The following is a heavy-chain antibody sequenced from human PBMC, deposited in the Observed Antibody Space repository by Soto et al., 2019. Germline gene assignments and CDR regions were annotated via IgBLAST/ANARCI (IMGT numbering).Heavy chain of an antibody. D-gene: IGHD6-13*01. CDR3: AKSSPRWSTAVCYFDY. V-gene: IGHV3-23*01. J-gene: IGHJ4*02. CDR2: ISGSGGST. CDR1: GFTFSSYA. Sequence: EVQLLESGGGLVQPGGSLRLSCAASGFTFSSYAMSWVRQAPGKGLEWVSAISGSGGSTYYADCVKGRFTISRDNSKNTLYLQMNSLRAEDTAVYYCAKSSPRWSTAVCYFDYWGQGTLVTVSS.